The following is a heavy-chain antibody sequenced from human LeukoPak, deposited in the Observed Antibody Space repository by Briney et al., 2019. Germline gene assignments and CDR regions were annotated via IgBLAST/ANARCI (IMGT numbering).Heavy chain of an antibody. J-gene: IGHJ6*02. CDR2: ISAYNGNT. CDR1: GYTFTSYG. D-gene: IGHD3-3*01. V-gene: IGHV1-18*01. Sequence: ASVKVSCKASGYTFTSYGISWVRQAPGQGLEWMGWISAYNGNTNYAQKLQGRVTMTTDTSTSTAYMELRSLRSDDTAAYYCARDNGYYPYYYYYYGMDVWGQGTTVTVSS. CDR3: ARDNGYYPYYYYYYGMDV.